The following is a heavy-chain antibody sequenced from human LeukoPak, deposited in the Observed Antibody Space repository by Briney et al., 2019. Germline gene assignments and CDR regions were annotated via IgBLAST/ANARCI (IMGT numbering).Heavy chain of an antibody. D-gene: IGHD6-13*01. V-gene: IGHV3-30*02. J-gene: IGHJ4*02. CDR2: IRYDGSNK. Sequence: GGSLRLSCAASGFTFSSYAMRWVRQAPGKGLEWVAFIRYDGSNKYYADSVKGRFTISRDNSKNTLYLQMNSLRAEDTAVYYCAKDRLKDSSSWSDYWGQGTLVTVSS. CDR1: GFTFSSYA. CDR3: AKDRLKDSSSWSDY.